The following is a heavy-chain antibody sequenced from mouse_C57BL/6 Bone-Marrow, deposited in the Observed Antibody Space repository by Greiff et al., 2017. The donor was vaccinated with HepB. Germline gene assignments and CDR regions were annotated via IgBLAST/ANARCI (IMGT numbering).Heavy chain of an antibody. CDR2: IYPGGGYT. V-gene: IGHV1-63*01. CDR3: ARLYSNYFSMDD. CDR1: GYTFTNYW. J-gene: IGHJ4*01. Sequence: VQLQHSGAELVRPGTSVKMSCKASGYTFTNYWIGWAKQRPGHGLEWIGDIYPGGGYTNYNEKFKGKATLTADKSSSTAYMQFSSLTSEDSAIYYCARLYSNYFSMDDWGQGTSVTVSS. D-gene: IGHD2-5*01.